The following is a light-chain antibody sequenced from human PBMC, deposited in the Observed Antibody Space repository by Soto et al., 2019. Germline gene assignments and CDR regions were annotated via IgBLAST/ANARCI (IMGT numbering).Light chain of an antibody. CDR3: QQSYSTPYT. Sequence: DIQMTQSPSSLSASVGDRVTITCRASQSNSSYLNWYQQKPGRAPGLLIFAASSLQSGVPSRFSGSGSGTDFTLTISSLQPEDFATYYCQQSYSTPYTFGQGTKLEIK. CDR1: QSNSSY. CDR2: AAS. J-gene: IGKJ2*01. V-gene: IGKV1-39*01.